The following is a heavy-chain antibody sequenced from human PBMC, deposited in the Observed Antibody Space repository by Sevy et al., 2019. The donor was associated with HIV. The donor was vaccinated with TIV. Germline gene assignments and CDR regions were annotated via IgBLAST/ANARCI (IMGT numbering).Heavy chain of an antibody. Sequence: GGSLRLSCAASGFIFRSYWMNWVRQAPGKGLEWVANIKQDGSEKYYVDSVKGRFTISRDNTKNSLYLLMNSLRAEDTAMYYCARDPASSGGDYWGQGTLVTVSS. CDR1: GFIFRSYW. D-gene: IGHD1-26*01. CDR2: IKQDGSEK. V-gene: IGHV3-7*03. CDR3: ARDPASSGGDY. J-gene: IGHJ4*02.